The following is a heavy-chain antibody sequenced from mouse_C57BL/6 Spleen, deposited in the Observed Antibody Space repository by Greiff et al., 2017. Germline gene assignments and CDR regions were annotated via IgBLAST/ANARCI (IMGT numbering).Heavy chain of an antibody. CDR2: IDPENGDT. V-gene: IGHV14-4*01. J-gene: IGHJ3*01. D-gene: IGHD3-3*01. Sequence: VQLQQSGAELVRPGASVKLSCTASGFNIKDDYMHWVKQRPEQGLEWIGWIDPENGDTEYASKFQGKATITADTSSNTAYLQLSSLTSEDTAVYYCTTGLGRVPFAYWGQGTLVTVSA. CDR1: GFNIKDDY. CDR3: TTGLGRVPFAY.